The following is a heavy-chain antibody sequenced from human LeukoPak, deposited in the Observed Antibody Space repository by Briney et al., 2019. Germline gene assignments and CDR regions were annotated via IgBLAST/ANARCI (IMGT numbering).Heavy chain of an antibody. V-gene: IGHV3-43*02. D-gene: IGHD6-13*01. CDR2: ISGDGGST. CDR3: AKDWVVTNAYSSIHGMDV. J-gene: IGHJ6*02. CDR1: GFTFDDYA. Sequence: GGSLRLSCAASGFTFDDYAMHWVRQAPGKGLEWVSLISGDGGSTYYADSVKGRFTISRDSSKNSLYLQMNSLRTEDTALYYCAKDWVVTNAYSSIHGMDVWGQGTTVTVSS.